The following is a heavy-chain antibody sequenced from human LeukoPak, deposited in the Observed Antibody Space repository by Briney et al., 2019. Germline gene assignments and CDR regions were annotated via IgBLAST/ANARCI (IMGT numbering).Heavy chain of an antibody. V-gene: IGHV3-23*01. J-gene: IGHJ4*02. CDR3: AKTRPLDSSSWSHGDY. Sequence: PGGSLRLSCAASGFTFSSYAMSWVRQAPGKGLEWVSGISGSGDNTYYADSVKGRFTISRDNAKNTLYLQMNSLRAEDTAVYYCAKTRPLDSSSWSHGDYWGQGTLVTVSS. CDR1: GFTFSSYA. CDR2: ISGSGDNT. D-gene: IGHD6-13*01.